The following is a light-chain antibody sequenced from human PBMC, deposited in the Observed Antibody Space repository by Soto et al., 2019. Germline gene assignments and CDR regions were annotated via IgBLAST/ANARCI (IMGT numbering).Light chain of an antibody. CDR2: GAS. V-gene: IGKV3-20*01. J-gene: IGKJ3*01. CDR1: QSVASSF. Sequence: EIVLTQSPGTLSLSPGERATLSCRARQSVASSFLAWYQQKPGQAPRLLIYGASSRATGIPDRFSGSGSGTDVTLTITILEPEDVAVYYCQQFATSPFTFGPGTTVDVK. CDR3: QQFATSPFT.